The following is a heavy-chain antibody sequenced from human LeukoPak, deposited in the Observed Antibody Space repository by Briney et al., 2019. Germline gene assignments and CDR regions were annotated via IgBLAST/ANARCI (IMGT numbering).Heavy chain of an antibody. D-gene: IGHD2-15*01. Sequence: PGGSLRLPCAASGFTFSSYAMSWVRQAPGKGLEWVSAISGSGGSTYYADSVKGRFTISRDNSKNTLYLQMNSLRAEDTAVYYCAKGGSGGSCYSCYYYYYGMDVWGQGTTVTVSS. CDR1: GFTFSSYA. J-gene: IGHJ6*02. CDR2: ISGSGGST. V-gene: IGHV3-23*01. CDR3: AKGGSGGSCYSCYYYYYGMDV.